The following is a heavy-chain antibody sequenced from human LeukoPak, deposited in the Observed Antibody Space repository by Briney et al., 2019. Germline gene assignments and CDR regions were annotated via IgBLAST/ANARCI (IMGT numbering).Heavy chain of an antibody. D-gene: IGHD6-13*01. J-gene: IGHJ6*03. V-gene: IGHV4-34*01. Sequence: SETLSLTCAVYGGSFSGYYWSWIRQPPGKGLEWIGEINHSGSTNYNPSLRSRVTISADTSKNQFSLKLSSVTAADTAVYYCARAQIAAAGTYYMDVWGKGTTVTVSS. CDR3: ARAQIAAAGTYYMDV. CDR1: GGSFSGYY. CDR2: INHSGST.